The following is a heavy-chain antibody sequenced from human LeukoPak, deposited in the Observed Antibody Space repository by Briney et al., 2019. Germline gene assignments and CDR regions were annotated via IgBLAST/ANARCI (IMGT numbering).Heavy chain of an antibody. D-gene: IGHD2-15*01. CDR2: ISSSSSSI. CDR1: GFTFSSYS. V-gene: IGHV3-21*01. J-gene: IGHJ4*02. CDR3: ARDQGTPGPSYFDS. Sequence: GGSLRLSCAASGFTFSSYSMNWVRQAPGKGLEWVSCISSSSSSIYYGDSVKGRFTISRDNAKNSLYLQMNSLRAEDTAVYYCARDQGTPGPSYFDSWGQGTLVTVSS.